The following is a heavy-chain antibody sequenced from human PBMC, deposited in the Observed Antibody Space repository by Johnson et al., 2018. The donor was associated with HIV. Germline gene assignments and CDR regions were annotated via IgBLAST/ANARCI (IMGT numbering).Heavy chain of an antibody. CDR2: IKQDGSET. V-gene: IGHV3-7*03. D-gene: IGHD3-16*01. J-gene: IGHJ3*02. Sequence: VQLVESGGGVVQPGRSLRLSCAASGFTFSSYGMHWVRQAPGKGLEWVAKIKQDGSETYYVDSVKGRFSISRDNVKNSLYLQMNSLRVEDTAVYYCARGRGALDIWGQGTTVTVSS. CDR3: ARGRGALDI. CDR1: GFTFSSYG.